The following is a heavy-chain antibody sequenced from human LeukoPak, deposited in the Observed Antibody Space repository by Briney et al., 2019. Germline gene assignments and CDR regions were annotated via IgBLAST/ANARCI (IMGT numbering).Heavy chain of an antibody. CDR2: IYHSGST. Sequence: SQTLSLTCTVSGGSISSGGYYWSWIRQPPGKGLEWIGYIYHSGSTYYNPSLKSRVTISVDRSKNQFSLKLSSVTAADTAVYYCARYIAAAGTYYYYYMDVWGKGTTVTVSS. V-gene: IGHV4-30-2*01. J-gene: IGHJ6*03. CDR3: ARYIAAAGTYYYYYMDV. D-gene: IGHD6-13*01. CDR1: GGSISSGGYY.